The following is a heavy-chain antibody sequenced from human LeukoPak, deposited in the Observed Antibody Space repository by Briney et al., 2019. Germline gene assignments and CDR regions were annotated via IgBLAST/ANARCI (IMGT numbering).Heavy chain of an antibody. CDR3: ARGNLLYFDY. CDR1: GFTFSSYE. D-gene: IGHD1-26*01. V-gene: IGHV3-48*03. CDR2: ISSSGSTI. Sequence: GGSLRLSCAASGFTFSSYEMNWVRQAPGKGLGWVSYISSSGSTIYYADSVKGRFTISRDNAKNSLYLQMNSLRAEDTAVYYCARGNLLYFDYWGQGTLVTVSS. J-gene: IGHJ4*02.